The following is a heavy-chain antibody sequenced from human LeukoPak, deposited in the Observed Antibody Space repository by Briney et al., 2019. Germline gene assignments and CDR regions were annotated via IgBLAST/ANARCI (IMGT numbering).Heavy chain of an antibody. Sequence: GGSLRLSCAASGFTFSSYAMSWVRQAPGKGLEWVSAISGSGGSTYCADSVKGRFTISRDNSKNTLYLQVNSLRAEDTAVYYCAKASSSWSPRYYFDYWAREPWSPSPQ. V-gene: IGHV3-23*01. CDR1: GFTFSSYA. J-gene: IGHJ4*02. D-gene: IGHD6-13*01. CDR3: AKASSSWSPRYYFDY. CDR2: ISGSGGST.